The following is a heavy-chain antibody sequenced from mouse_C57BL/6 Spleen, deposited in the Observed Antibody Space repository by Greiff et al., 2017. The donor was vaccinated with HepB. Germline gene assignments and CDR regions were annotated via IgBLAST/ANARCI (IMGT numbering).Heavy chain of an antibody. V-gene: IGHV5-17*01. J-gene: IGHJ1*03. Sequence: EVKLVESGGGLVKPGGSLKLSCAASGFTFSDYGMHWVRQAPEKGLEWVAYISSGSSTIYYADTVKGRFTISRDNANNTLFLQMTSLRSEDTAMYYCASNEGPRDFDGWGTGTTVTVAS. CDR2: ISSGSSTI. CDR3: ASNEGPRDFDG. CDR1: GFTFSDYG.